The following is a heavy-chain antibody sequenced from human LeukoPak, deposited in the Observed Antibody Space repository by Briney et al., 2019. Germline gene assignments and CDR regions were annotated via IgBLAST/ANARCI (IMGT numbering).Heavy chain of an antibody. Sequence: GGSLRLSCAASGFTVSGTHMSWVRQAPGKGLEWVSAMYTGGTTYYADSVKGRFTISRDNSMNTLYLHMNSLRAEDTAVYYCAKDEVTSGGGLASWGQGTLVTVSS. CDR2: MYTGGTT. J-gene: IGHJ4*02. CDR3: AKDEVTSGGGLAS. V-gene: IGHV3-53*01. CDR1: GFTVSGTH. D-gene: IGHD2-21*02.